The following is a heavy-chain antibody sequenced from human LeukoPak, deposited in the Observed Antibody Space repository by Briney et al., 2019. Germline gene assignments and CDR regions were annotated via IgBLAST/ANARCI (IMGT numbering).Heavy chain of an antibody. J-gene: IGHJ4*02. CDR1: GFTFSSYG. V-gene: IGHV3-30*02. Sequence: PGGSLRLSCAASGFTFSSYGMHWVRQAPGKGLEWVAFIRYDGSNKYYADSVKGRFTISRDNSKNTLYLQMNGLRAEDTAVYYCAKDREDIVVVPAAIGYWGQGTLVTVSS. CDR3: AKDREDIVVVPAAIGY. CDR2: IRYDGSNK. D-gene: IGHD2-2*01.